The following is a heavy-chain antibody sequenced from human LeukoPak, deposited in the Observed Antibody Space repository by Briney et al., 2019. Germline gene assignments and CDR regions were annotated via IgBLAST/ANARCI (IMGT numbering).Heavy chain of an antibody. CDR2: ILYLGSA. Sequence: SETLSLTCTVSGGSISSSNCYWGWIRQPPGKGLEWLASILYLGSAYYNPSLKSRVTISIDTSKNQFSLQLSSVTAADTAVYYCARDQRRITRWDYWGQGTLVTVSS. J-gene: IGHJ4*02. CDR3: ARDQRRITRWDY. CDR1: GGSISSSNCY. V-gene: IGHV4-39*07. D-gene: IGHD1-14*01.